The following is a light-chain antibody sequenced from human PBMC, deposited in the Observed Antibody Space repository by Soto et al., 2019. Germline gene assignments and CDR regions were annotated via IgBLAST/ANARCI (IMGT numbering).Light chain of an antibody. V-gene: IGKV3-20*01. Sequence: EIVLTQSPGTLSLSPGESATLSCRASQSISSSFFAWYQHKPGQAPRLLIYGTSNRATGIPDRFSGSGSGTDFTLTISRLEPEDFAVYYCQQYGSSPLTFGQGTKVDIK. CDR3: QQYGSSPLT. J-gene: IGKJ1*01. CDR2: GTS. CDR1: QSISSSF.